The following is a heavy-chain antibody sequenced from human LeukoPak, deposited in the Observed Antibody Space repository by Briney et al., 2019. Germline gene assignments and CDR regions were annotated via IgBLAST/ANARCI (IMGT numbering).Heavy chain of an antibody. CDR3: ARDLRFFDY. V-gene: IGHV4-59*01. CDR2: IYYSGST. Sequence: KPSENLSLTCTVSGGSISSYYWSWIRQPPGKGLEWIGYIYYSGSTNYNPSLKSRVTISVDTSKNQFSLKLSSVTAADTAVYYCARDLRFFDYWGQGTLVTVSS. J-gene: IGHJ4*02. D-gene: IGHD3-3*01. CDR1: GGSISSYY.